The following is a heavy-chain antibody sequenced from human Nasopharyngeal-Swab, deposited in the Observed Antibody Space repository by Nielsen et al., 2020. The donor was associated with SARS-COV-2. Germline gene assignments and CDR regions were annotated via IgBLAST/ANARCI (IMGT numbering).Heavy chain of an antibody. D-gene: IGHD3-10*01. J-gene: IGHJ4*02. Sequence: SETLSLTCSVSGVSVTSGDVFWSWVRQPAGKALQYIGRIFGRGNRPDFNPSLKSRGTISIDTSKNQFSLRLGSVTAADTAVYYCARLEITLVGGEIHDYWGQGTLVTVSS. CDR1: GVSVTSGDVF. CDR3: ARLEITLVGGEIHDY. V-gene: IGHV4-61*10. CDR2: IFGRGNRP.